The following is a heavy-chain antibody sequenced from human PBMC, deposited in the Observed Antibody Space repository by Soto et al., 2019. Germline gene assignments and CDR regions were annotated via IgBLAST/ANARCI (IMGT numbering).Heavy chain of an antibody. CDR1: GGTFSTYV. CDR2: VIPMSGSS. V-gene: IGHV1-69*06. Sequence: QVQLVQSGAEVKKPGSSVKVSCKASGGTFSTYVISWVRQAPGQGLEWMGRVIPMSGSSNYAQKFQGRVTITADKVTSIAYMEVRSLRSEDTAVYYCARGRPRSGPPFYYYGLDVWGQGTTVIVSS. CDR3: ARGRPRSGPPFYYYGLDV. D-gene: IGHD1-26*01. J-gene: IGHJ6*02.